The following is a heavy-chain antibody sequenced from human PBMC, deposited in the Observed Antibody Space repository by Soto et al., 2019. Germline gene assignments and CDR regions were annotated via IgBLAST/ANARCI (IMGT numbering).Heavy chain of an antibody. V-gene: IGHV3-33*01. Sequence: GGSLRLSCAASGFTFSSYGMHWVRQAPGKGLEWVAVIWYDGSNKYYADSVKGRFTISRDNSKNTLYLQMNSLRAEDTAVYYCARDFSEGIAYYYDSRHYGMDVWGQGTTVTVSS. CDR1: GFTFSSYG. D-gene: IGHD3-22*01. CDR2: IWYDGSNK. CDR3: ARDFSEGIAYYYDSRHYGMDV. J-gene: IGHJ6*02.